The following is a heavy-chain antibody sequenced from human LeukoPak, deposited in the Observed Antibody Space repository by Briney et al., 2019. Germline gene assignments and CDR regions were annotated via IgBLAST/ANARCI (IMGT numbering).Heavy chain of an antibody. J-gene: IGHJ5*02. CDR1: GFTFCSYS. CDR3: ARPMVRGVNWFDP. CDR2: ISSSSSYI. D-gene: IGHD3-10*01. V-gene: IGHV3-21*01. Sequence: PGGSLRLSCAASGFTFCSYSMNWVRQAPGKGLERVSSISSSSSYIYYADSVNGRFTISRDNAKNSLYLQMNSLRAEDTAVYYCARPMVRGVNWFDPWGQGTLVTVSS.